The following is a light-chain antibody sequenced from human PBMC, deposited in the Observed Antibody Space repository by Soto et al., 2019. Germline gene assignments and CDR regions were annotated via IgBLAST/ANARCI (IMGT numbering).Light chain of an antibody. J-gene: IGKJ2*01. V-gene: IGKV1-13*02. CDR2: DAS. CDR1: QGISSG. Sequence: AIQLTQSPSSLSASVGDRVTITCRASQGISSGLAWYQQKPGKAPKLLIYDASSLESGIPSRFSGSGSGTDFTLTISSLQTEDFATYYCQQFNSYPQPFGQGTKLEIK. CDR3: QQFNSYPQP.